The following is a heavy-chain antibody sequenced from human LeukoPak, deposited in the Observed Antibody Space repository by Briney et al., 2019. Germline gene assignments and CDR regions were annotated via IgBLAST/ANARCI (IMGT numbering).Heavy chain of an antibody. D-gene: IGHD3-16*01. CDR1: GFTFSSYA. CDR2: IGGRGGST. CDR3: GKEGGA. V-gene: IGHV3-23*01. Sequence: PGRSLRLSCAASGFTFSSYAMHWVRQAPGKGPEWVSAIGGRGGSTYYADSLGGRFTISRDNSKDMLYLQMNSLKVEDTATYYCGKEGGAWGQGTKVTVSS. J-gene: IGHJ5*02.